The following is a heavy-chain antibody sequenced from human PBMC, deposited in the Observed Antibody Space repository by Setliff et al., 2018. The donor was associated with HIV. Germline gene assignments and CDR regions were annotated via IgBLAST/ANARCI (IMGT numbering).Heavy chain of an antibody. V-gene: IGHV4-59*01. CDR1: GGSISSYY. D-gene: IGHD3-9*01. CDR3: ARVALRYFDRLFLPDYMDV. J-gene: IGHJ6*03. Sequence: SETLSLTCTVSGGSISSYYWSWIRQPPGKGLEWIGYIYYRGSTNYNPSLKSRVTISVDTSKTQFSLKLSSVTAADTAVYYCARVALRYFDRLFLPDYMDVWGKGTTVTVSS. CDR2: IYYRGST.